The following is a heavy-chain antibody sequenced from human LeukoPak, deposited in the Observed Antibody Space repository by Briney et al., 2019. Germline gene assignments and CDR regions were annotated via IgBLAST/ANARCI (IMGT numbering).Heavy chain of an antibody. CDR2: ISSSSSYI. V-gene: IGHV3-21*01. D-gene: IGHD1-26*01. Sequence: PGGTLRLSCAASGVTFSSYSMNWVRQAPGKGLEWVSSISSSSSYIYYADSVKGRFTISRDNTKNSVYLQMNSLRAEDTAVYYCARIKGSYTYSDYWGQGTLVTVSS. CDR1: GVTFSSYS. J-gene: IGHJ4*02. CDR3: ARIKGSYTYSDY.